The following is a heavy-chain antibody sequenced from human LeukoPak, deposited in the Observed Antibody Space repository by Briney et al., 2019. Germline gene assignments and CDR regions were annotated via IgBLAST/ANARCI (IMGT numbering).Heavy chain of an antibody. CDR1: GGSISSYY. CDR2: IYSSGST. J-gene: IGHJ6*03. Sequence: SSETLSLTCTVSGGSISSYYWSWIRQPPGKGLEWIGYIYSSGSTSYNPSLKSRVTMSVDTSKNQFSLKVSSVTAADTAVYYCARVFDSGSQAYFYYMDVWGKGTTVTISS. V-gene: IGHV4-59*01. D-gene: IGHD3-10*01. CDR3: ARVFDSGSQAYFYYMDV.